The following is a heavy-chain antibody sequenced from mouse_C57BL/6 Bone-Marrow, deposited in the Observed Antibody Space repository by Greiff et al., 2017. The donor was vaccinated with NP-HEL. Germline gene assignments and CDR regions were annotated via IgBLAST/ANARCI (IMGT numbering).Heavy chain of an antibody. V-gene: IGHV5-17*01. CDR2: ISSGSSTI. J-gene: IGHJ3*02. CDR1: GFTFSDYG. CDR3: ARPLFR. Sequence: EVQLKESGGGLVKPGGSLKLSCAASGFTFSDYGMHWVRQAPETGLEWVAYISSGSSTIYYADTVKGRFTISRDNAKNTLFLQMTSLRSEDTAMYYCARPLFRWGQGTLVTVSA. D-gene: IGHD6-1*01.